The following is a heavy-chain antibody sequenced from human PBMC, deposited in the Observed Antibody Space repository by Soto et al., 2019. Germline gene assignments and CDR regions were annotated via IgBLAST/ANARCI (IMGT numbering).Heavy chain of an antibody. J-gene: IGHJ6*02. Sequence: QVQLVQSGAEVKKPGSSVKVSCKASGGTFSSYAISWVRQAPGQGLEWMGGIIPIFGTADYAQKFQDRVTITADESTSTAYMELSSLSSEDTAVYYCATPPEGGTAYYYSGMDVWGQGTTVTVSS. V-gene: IGHV1-69*12. D-gene: IGHD3-16*01. CDR1: GGTFSSYA. CDR3: ATPPEGGTAYYYSGMDV. CDR2: IIPIFGTA.